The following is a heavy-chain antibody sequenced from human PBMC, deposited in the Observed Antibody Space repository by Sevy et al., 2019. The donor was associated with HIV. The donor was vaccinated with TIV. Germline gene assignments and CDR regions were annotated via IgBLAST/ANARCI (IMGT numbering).Heavy chain of an antibody. CDR1: GYTFTSYY. CDR3: ARDTGTSITARPSAFDI. CDR2: ISPSGGSR. Sequence: ASVKVSCKASGYTFTSYYMHWLRQAPGQGLEWMGMISPSGGSRSYAQKFQGRVTMTRDTSTSIVYMELSSLRSEDTAVYYCARDTGTSITARPSAFDIWGQGTMVTVSS. V-gene: IGHV1-46*01. J-gene: IGHJ3*02. D-gene: IGHD6-6*01.